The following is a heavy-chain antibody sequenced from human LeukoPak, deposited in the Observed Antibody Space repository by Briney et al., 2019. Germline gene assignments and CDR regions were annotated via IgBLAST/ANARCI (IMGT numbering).Heavy chain of an antibody. CDR1: GYRFTSYW. J-gene: IGHJ4*02. CDR3: ARMRGYDILTGSPRYFDY. D-gene: IGHD3-9*01. V-gene: IGHV5-51*01. CDR2: IYPGDSDT. Sequence: GESLKISCKGSGYRFTSYWIGWVRQMPGKGLEWMGIIYPGDSDTRYSPSFQGQVTISADKSISTAYLQWSSLKASDTAMYYCARMRGYDILTGSPRYFDYWGQGTLVTVSS.